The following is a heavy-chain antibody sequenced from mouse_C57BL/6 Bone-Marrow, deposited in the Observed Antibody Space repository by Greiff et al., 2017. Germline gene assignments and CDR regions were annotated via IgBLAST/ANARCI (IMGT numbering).Heavy chain of an antibody. V-gene: IGHV1-52*01. Sequence: QVQLQQPGAELVRPGSSVKLSCKASGYTFTSYWMHWVKQRPIQGLEWIGNIDPSDSETHYNQKFKDKATLTVDKSSSTAYMQLSSLTSEDSAVYYCASTLYSVDYYATDYWGQGTSVTVSS. CDR2: IDPSDSET. CDR1: GYTFTSYW. CDR3: ASTLYSVDYYATDY. D-gene: IGHD2-12*01. J-gene: IGHJ4*01.